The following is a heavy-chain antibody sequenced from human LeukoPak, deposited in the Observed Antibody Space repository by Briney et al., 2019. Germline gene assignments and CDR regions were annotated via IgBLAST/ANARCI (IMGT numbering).Heavy chain of an antibody. CDR1: GFTFSNAW. CDR3: STDPDYYDSCGYTTILDY. J-gene: IGHJ4*02. D-gene: IGHD3-22*01. Sequence: GGSLRLSCAASGFTFSNAWMSWVRQAPGKGLEWVGRIKSKTDGGTTDYAARVKGRFTISRDDSKNTLYLQMNSLKTEDTAVYYCSTDPDYYDSCGYTTILDYWGQGTLVTVSS. CDR2: IKSKTDGGTT. V-gene: IGHV3-15*01.